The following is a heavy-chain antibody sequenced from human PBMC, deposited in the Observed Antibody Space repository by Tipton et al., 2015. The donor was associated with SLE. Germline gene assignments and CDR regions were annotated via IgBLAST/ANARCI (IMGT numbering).Heavy chain of an antibody. V-gene: IGHV4-59*08. J-gene: IGHJ3*02. CDR1: GGSFSGYY. CDR3: ARHDGQWDAFDI. Sequence: PGLVKPSEALSLTCAVYGGSFSGYYWSWIRQPPGKGLEWIGYIYYSGSTNYNPSLKSRVTILVDTSKNQFSLKLSSVTAADTAVYYCARHDGQWDAFDIWGQGTMVTVSS. CDR2: IYYSGST. D-gene: IGHD6-19*01.